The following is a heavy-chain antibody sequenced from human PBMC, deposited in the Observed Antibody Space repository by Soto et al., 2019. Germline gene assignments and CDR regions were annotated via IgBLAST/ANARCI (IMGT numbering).Heavy chain of an antibody. CDR2: ISGSGRST. Sequence: GSLRLSCAASVFTFTTYAMSWVRQPPGRGLEWVAAISGSGRSTYYADSVKGRFTISRDNSKNTLYLQMSSLRAEDTAIYYGANVDTAMVGNFDYWGQGTLVTVYS. CDR3: ANVDTAMVGNFDY. CDR1: VFTFTTYA. V-gene: IGHV3-23*01. J-gene: IGHJ4*02. D-gene: IGHD5-18*01.